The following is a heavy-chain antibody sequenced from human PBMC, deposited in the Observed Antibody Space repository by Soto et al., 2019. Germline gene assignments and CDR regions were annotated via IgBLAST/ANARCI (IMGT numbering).Heavy chain of an antibody. D-gene: IGHD2-21*02. J-gene: IGHJ4*02. CDR2: IYYSGST. CDR1: DDFISGSSYY. CDR3: ARQRNSVVTQAYFDV. Sequence: SKTLALTCTDTDDFISGSSYYWGWIRQPPGKGLEWIGSIYYSGSTYNNPSLRSRVSMSIDTSKDQFSLKLKSVTAADTALYFCARQRNSVVTQAYFDVWGPGSLVTVSS. V-gene: IGHV4-39*01.